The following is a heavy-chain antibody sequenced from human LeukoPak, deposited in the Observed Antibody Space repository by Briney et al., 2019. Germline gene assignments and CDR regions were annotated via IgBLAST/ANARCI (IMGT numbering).Heavy chain of an antibody. CDR2: ISYDGSNK. Sequence: PGRSLRLPCAASGFTFSSYGMHWVRQAPGKGLEWVAVISYDGSNKYYADSVKGRFTISRDNSKNTLYLQMNSLRAEDTAVYYCAKREAFDIWGQGTMVTVSS. V-gene: IGHV3-30*18. CDR1: GFTFSSYG. J-gene: IGHJ3*02. CDR3: AKREAFDI.